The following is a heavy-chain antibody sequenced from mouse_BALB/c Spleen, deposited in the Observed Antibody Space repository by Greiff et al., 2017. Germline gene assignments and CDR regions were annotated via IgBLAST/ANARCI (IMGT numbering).Heavy chain of an antibody. J-gene: IGHJ3*01. CDR1: GFAFSSYD. D-gene: IGHD2-4*01. V-gene: IGHV5-12-1*01. Sequence: EVMLVESGGGLVKPGGSLKLSCAASGFAFSSYDMSWVRQTPEKRLEWVAYISSGGGSTYYPDTVKGRFTISRDNAKNTLYLQMSSLKSEDTAMYYCARQDYDYDVWFAYWGQGTLVTVSA. CDR3: ARQDYDYDVWFAY. CDR2: ISSGGGST.